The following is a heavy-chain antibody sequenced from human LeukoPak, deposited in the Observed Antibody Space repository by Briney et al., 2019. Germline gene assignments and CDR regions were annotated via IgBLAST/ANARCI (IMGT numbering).Heavy chain of an antibody. CDR3: AREANPPGSFFDH. D-gene: IGHD6-6*01. J-gene: IGHJ4*02. CDR2: IYTSGST. Sequence: SETLSLTCTVSGGSISSGSYYWNWIRQPAGKGLEWIGRIYTSGSTNYNPSLKSRVTISVDTSKNQFSLKLSSVTAADTAVYYCAREANPPGSFFDHWGQGTLVTVSS. V-gene: IGHV4-61*02. CDR1: GGSISSGSYY.